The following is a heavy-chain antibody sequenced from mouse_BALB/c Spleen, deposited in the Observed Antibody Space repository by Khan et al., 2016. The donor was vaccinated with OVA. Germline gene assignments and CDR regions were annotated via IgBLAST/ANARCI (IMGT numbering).Heavy chain of an antibody. J-gene: IGHJ2*01. D-gene: IGHD1-2*01. Sequence: EVQLQESGPGLVKPSQSLSLTCTVTGYSFTSGYGWYWIRQFPGNKLEWVGYISYSGSTNYNQSLKSRTSITRDTSKNQFFLQLNSVTTEDTARDYCARTARIKYWGQGTTLTVSS. CDR1: GYSFTSGYG. V-gene: IGHV3-1*02. CDR3: ARTARIKY. CDR2: ISYSGST.